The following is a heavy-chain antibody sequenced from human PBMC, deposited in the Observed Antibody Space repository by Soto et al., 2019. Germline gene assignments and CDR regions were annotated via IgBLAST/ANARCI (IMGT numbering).Heavy chain of an antibody. Sequence: PGGSLRLSCAVSGFSVSSSHMNWVRQAPGKGLEWISYISSSSSTIYYADSVKGRFTISRDNAKNSLYLQMNSLRAEDTAVYYCARDSGYDDDYWGQGTLVTVSS. CDR1: GFSVSSSH. D-gene: IGHD5-12*01. J-gene: IGHJ4*02. CDR3: ARDSGYDDDY. V-gene: IGHV3-48*01. CDR2: ISSSSSTI.